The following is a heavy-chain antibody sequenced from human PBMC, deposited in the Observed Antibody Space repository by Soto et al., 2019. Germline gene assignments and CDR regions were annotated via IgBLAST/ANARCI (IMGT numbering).Heavy chain of an antibody. CDR2: IYGDDST. J-gene: IGHJ4*02. D-gene: IGHD6-19*01. V-gene: IGHV3-66*01. CDR1: GFTVSGNY. CDR3: ARDTHTGWRFDY. Sequence: VQLVESGGDLVQPGGSLRFACAASGFTVSGNYMSWVRQAPGKGLECVSVIYGDDSTYYADSVKGRFTISRDNAKNTLYLQMNSLRVEDTATYFCARDTHTGWRFDYWGQGTLATVSS.